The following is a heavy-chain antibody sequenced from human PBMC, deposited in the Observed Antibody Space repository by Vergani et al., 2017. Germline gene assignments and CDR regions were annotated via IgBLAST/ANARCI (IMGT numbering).Heavy chain of an antibody. J-gene: IGHJ6*02. CDR2: ISAYNGNT. Sequence: QVQLVQSGAEVKKPGASVKVSCKASGYTFTSYGISWVRQAPGQGLEWMGWISAYNGNTNYAQKLQGRVTMNTDTSTSTAYMELRSLRSDDTAVYYCARDPGGGAIVATNYDYYGMDVWGQGTTVTVSS. D-gene: IGHD5-12*01. CDR1: GYTFTSYG. CDR3: ARDPGGGAIVATNYDYYGMDV. V-gene: IGHV1-18*01.